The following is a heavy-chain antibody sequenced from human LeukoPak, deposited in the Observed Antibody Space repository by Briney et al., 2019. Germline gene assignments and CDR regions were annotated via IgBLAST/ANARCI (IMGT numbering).Heavy chain of an antibody. V-gene: IGHV3-7*05. Sequence: GGSLRLSCAASGFTFSSYWMSWVRQAPGKGLEWVANIKQDGSEKYYVDSVKGRFTISRDNAKNSLYLQMNSLRAEDTAVYYCARPQEDCSGGSCYSRVAFDIWGQGTMVTVSS. D-gene: IGHD2-15*01. J-gene: IGHJ3*02. CDR3: ARPQEDCSGGSCYSRVAFDI. CDR1: GFTFSSYW. CDR2: IKQDGSEK.